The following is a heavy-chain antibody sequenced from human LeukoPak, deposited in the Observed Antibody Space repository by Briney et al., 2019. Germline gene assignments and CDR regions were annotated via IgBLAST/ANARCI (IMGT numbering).Heavy chain of an antibody. D-gene: IGHD3-10*01. V-gene: IGHV4-31*03. CDR2: INYRGSS. J-gene: IGHJ4*02. CDR3: ARGPRYYYGSGSYIDY. CDR1: GGSISSGGYY. Sequence: PSETLSLTCTVSGGSISSGGYYWTWIRQHPGKGLEWIGYINYRGSSYYNPSLKSRLTISVDPSKTQFSLKLSSVTAADTALYYCARGPRYYYGSGSYIDYWGQGTLVTVSS.